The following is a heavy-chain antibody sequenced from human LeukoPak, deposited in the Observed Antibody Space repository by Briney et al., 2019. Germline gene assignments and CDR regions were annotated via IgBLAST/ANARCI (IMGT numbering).Heavy chain of an antibody. CDR3: ARAPPPTGFFDS. V-gene: IGHV1-2*02. J-gene: IGHJ4*02. CDR1: GYTFIGYY. Sequence: ASVKVSCKASGYTFIGYYMFWVRQTPGQGLEWMGWINPKSGGTKYAQKFQGRVTMTRDTSISTAYMELSRLRSDDTAVYYCARAPPPTGFFDSWGQGNLVIVSS. CDR2: INPKSGGT. D-gene: IGHD4-17*01.